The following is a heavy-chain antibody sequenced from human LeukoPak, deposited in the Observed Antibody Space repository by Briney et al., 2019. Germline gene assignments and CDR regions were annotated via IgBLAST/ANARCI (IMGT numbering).Heavy chain of an antibody. V-gene: IGHV1-18*01. CDR2: ICGYDGHT. J-gene: IGHJ6*03. CDR1: GDTFNSYG. Sequence: SVKVSCIPSGDTFNSYGVSWVRHAPGDGLEWMGWICGYDGHTKYAQNFQGRVTMTTDASTSTAYMELRSLTSDDPAVYYCARDAPRGGDHFYLGVWGKGTTVTVSS. CDR3: ARDAPRGGDHFYLGV. D-gene: IGHD3-10*01.